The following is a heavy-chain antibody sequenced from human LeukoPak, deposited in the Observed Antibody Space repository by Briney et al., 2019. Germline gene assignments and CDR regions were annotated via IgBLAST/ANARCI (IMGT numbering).Heavy chain of an antibody. CDR1: GGSISSTSHH. D-gene: IGHD5-24*01. Sequence: SETLSLTCTVSGGSISSTSHHWGWIRQPPGKGLEWIGSIYYSGSTYYNPSLKSRVTISVDTSNNQFSLRLSSVTAADTAVYYCARDRSNSRSLDAFDIWGQGTRVTVSS. V-gene: IGHV4-39*07. CDR3: ARDRSNSRSLDAFDI. J-gene: IGHJ3*02. CDR2: IYYSGST.